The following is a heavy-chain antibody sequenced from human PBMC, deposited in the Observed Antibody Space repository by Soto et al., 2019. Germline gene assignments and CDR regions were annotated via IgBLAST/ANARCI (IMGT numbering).Heavy chain of an antibody. J-gene: IGHJ4*02. CDR2: IWYDGSNK. Sequence: GGSLRLSCAASGFTFSSYGMHWVRQAPGKGLEWVAVIWYDGSNKYYADSVKGRFTISRDNSKNTLYLQMNSLRAEDTAVYYCARQLGSSSWSPASFDYWGQGTLVTVSS. CDR3: ARQLGSSSWSPASFDY. D-gene: IGHD6-13*01. CDR1: GFTFSSYG. V-gene: IGHV3-33*01.